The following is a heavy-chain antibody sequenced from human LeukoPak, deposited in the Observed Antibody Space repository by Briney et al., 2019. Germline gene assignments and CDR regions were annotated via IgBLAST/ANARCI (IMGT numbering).Heavy chain of an antibody. CDR3: ARVGGYSYGNYYFNY. CDR1: GYSISSGYY. Sequence: PSETLSLTCAVSGYSISSGYYWGWIRQPPGKGLDWIGSISHSGSTYYNPSLRSRVTISIDTSMNQFSLRLNSVTATDTAVYYCARVGGYSYGNYYFNYWGQGTLVTVSS. D-gene: IGHD5-18*01. J-gene: IGHJ4*02. CDR2: ISHSGST. V-gene: IGHV4-38-2*01.